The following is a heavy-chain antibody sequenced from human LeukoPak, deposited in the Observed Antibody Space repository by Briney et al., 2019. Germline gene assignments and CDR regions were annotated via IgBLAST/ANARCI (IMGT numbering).Heavy chain of an antibody. Sequence: GGSLRLSCVASGFTFEKYVMNWVRQAPGKGLEWLATIYGSGVSISYADSVKGRFTISRDNSNNTLYLQMNSLRAEDTAMYFCAKDLGWELPAEAYWGQGIPVTVSS. CDR1: GFTFEKYV. CDR3: AKDLGWELPAEAY. CDR2: IYGSGVSI. J-gene: IGHJ4*02. V-gene: IGHV3-23*01. D-gene: IGHD1-26*01.